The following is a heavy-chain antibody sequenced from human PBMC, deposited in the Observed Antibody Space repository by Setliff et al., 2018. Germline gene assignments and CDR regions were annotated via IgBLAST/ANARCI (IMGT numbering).Heavy chain of an antibody. Sequence: GASVKVSCKASGHRFTNYAFHWVRQAPGQSLEWVGRINAANGNTKYSEKYQARLTITGDTSANTVYMELGSLRSEDTATYYCRATRGPFDRWGQGTKVTVSS. CDR2: INAANGNT. CDR1: GHRFTNYA. J-gene: IGHJ3*01. V-gene: IGHV1-3*01. CDR3: RATRGPFDR.